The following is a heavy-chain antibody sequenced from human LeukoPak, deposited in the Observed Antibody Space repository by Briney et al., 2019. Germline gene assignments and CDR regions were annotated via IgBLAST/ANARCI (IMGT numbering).Heavy chain of an antibody. Sequence: SETLSLTCAVYGGSFRGYYWSWIRQPPGKGLEWIGYIYYSGSTNYNPSLKSRVTISVDTSKNQFSLKLSSVTAADTAVYYCARLGQPNAFDIWGQGTMVTVSS. D-gene: IGHD3-16*01. V-gene: IGHV4-59*08. CDR1: GGSFRGYY. J-gene: IGHJ3*02. CDR3: ARLGQPNAFDI. CDR2: IYYSGST.